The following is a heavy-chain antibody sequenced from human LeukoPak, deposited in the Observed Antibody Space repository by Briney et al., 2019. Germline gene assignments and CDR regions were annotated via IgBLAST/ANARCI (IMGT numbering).Heavy chain of an antibody. CDR3: ARDLPPVVRGVITIHYYYGMDV. CDR2: TSSDGRNK. CDR1: GFIFDSYA. V-gene: IGHV3-30*03. Sequence: GGSLRLSCSASGFIFDSYAMHWVRQAPGKGLEGVAITSSDGRNKYHIESVKGRFSISRDDSKNPVYLQMNSLRPEDTAVYYCARDLPPVVRGVITIHYYYGMDVWGQGTTVTVSS. D-gene: IGHD3-10*01. J-gene: IGHJ6*02.